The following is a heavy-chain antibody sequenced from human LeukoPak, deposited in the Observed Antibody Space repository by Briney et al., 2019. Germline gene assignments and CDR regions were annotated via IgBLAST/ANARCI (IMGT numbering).Heavy chain of an antibody. CDR2: INWNGGST. V-gene: IGHV3-20*01. CDR3: ARGRSRVSSEWYYYMDV. D-gene: IGHD3-3*01. Sequence: PGGSLRLSCAASGFTFDDYGMSWVRQAPGKGLEWVSGINWNGGSTGYADSVKGRFTISRDNAKNSLYLQMNSLRAEDTALYHCARGRSRVSSEWYYYMDVWGKGTTVTVSS. J-gene: IGHJ6*03. CDR1: GFTFDDYG.